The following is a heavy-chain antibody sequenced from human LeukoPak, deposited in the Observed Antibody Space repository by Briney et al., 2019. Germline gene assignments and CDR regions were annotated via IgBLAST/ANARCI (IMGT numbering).Heavy chain of an antibody. CDR1: GFSFRRYR. D-gene: IGHD1/OR15-1a*01. CDR2: ISSSSGNII. Sequence: PGGALRLSCVATGFSFRRYRMNWVRQAPGKGLEWVSYISSSSGNIIYYADSVKGRFTISRDNAKNSLYLQMNSLRVEDTAVYFCASGKWKNGYYMDVWGKGTTVTVSS. CDR3: ASGKWKNGYYMDV. V-gene: IGHV3-48*04. J-gene: IGHJ6*03.